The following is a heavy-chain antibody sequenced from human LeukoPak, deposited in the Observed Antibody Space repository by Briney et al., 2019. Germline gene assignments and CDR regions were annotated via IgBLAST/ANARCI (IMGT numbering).Heavy chain of an antibody. J-gene: IGHJ6*02. CDR2: MNPNSGNT. D-gene: IGHD4/OR15-4a*01. CDR3: ASFRGAIPDYYYYGMDV. Sequence: ASVKVSCKASGYTFTSYDINWVRQATGQGLEWMGWMNPNSGNTGYAQKFQGRVTMTRNTSISTAYMELSSLRSEDTAEYYCASFRGAIPDYYYYGMDVWGQGTTVTVSS. V-gene: IGHV1-8*01. CDR1: GYTFTSYD.